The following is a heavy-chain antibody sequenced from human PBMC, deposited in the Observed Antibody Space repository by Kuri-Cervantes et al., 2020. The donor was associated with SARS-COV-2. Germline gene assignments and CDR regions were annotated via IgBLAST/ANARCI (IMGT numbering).Heavy chain of an antibody. Sequence: ASVKVSCKASGYTFTSYYMHWVRQAPGQGLEWMGMINPSGGSTSYAQKFQGRVTMTRDTSTSTVYMELSSLRSEDTAVYYCARSPSNGDYDGWFDYWGQGALVTVSS. CDR2: INPSGGST. V-gene: IGHV1-46*01. CDR3: ARSPSNGDYDGWFDY. CDR1: GYTFTSYY. D-gene: IGHD4-17*01. J-gene: IGHJ4*02.